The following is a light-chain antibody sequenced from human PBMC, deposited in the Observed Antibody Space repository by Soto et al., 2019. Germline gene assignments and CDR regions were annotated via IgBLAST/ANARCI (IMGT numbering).Light chain of an antibody. Sequence: QSVLTQPASVSGSPGQSITISCAGTSSDVGAYNYVSWYQQHPGKAPKLMIDEVTDRPSGVSDRFSGSKSGNTASLTISGLQAEDEADYYCSSYTSSGTVVFGGGTKLTVL. J-gene: IGLJ3*02. CDR2: EVT. CDR1: SSDVGAYNY. V-gene: IGLV2-14*01. CDR3: SSYTSSGTVV.